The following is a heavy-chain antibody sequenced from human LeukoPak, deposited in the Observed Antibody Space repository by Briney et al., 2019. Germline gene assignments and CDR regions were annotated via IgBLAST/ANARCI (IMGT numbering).Heavy chain of an antibody. CDR1: GFTFDDYG. Sequence: GGSLRLSCAASGFTFDDYGMSWVRQAPGKGLEWVSHINWNGGSTFYADSVKGRFTISRNNAKTSLYLQMTSLRVEDTALYYCARTMTTVTTCPDYWGQGTLVTVSS. CDR2: INWNGGST. V-gene: IGHV3-20*04. D-gene: IGHD4-17*01. J-gene: IGHJ4*02. CDR3: ARTMTTVTTCPDY.